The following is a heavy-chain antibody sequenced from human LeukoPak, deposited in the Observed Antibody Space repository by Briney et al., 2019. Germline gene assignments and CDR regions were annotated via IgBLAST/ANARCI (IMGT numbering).Heavy chain of an antibody. D-gene: IGHD3-3*01. CDR1: GGSISSGSYY. V-gene: IGHV4-61*02. CDR2: IYTSGST. J-gene: IGHJ3*02. CDR3: AREGITIFGVPLGGLDAFDI. Sequence: SQTLSLTCTVSGGSISSGSYYWSWLRQPAGKGLEWIGRIYTSGSTNYNPSLKSRVTISVDTSKNQFSLKLSSVTAADTAVYYCAREGITIFGVPLGGLDAFDIWGQGTMVTVSS.